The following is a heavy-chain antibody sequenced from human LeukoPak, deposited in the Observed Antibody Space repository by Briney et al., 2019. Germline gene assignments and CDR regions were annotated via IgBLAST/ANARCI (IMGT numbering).Heavy chain of an antibody. CDR2: IYYSGST. J-gene: IGHJ4*02. CDR1: GGSISSSSYY. D-gene: IGHD6-19*01. V-gene: IGHV4-61*05. CDR3: ARGIAVAGGFDY. Sequence: SETLSLTCTVSGGSISSSSYYWGWIRQPPGKGLEWIGYIYYSGSTNYNPSLKSRVTISVDTSKNQFSLKLSSVTAADTAVYYCARGIAVAGGFDYWGQGTLVTVSS.